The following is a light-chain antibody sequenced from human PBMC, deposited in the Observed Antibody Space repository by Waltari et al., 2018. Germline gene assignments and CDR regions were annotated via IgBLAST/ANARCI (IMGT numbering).Light chain of an antibody. CDR3: ETWDSNTRV. J-gene: IGLJ3*02. V-gene: IGLV4-60*03. Sequence: QPVLPQSSSTSASLGSSVKLTCPLDSGHSPYLLPWHQQPAGKAPRYLMKLEDSGNYNKGSGVPDRFSLSSSGADRYLASFILQSEDEADYYCETWDSNTRVFGGGTKLTV. CDR1: SGHSPYL. CDR2: LEDSGNY.